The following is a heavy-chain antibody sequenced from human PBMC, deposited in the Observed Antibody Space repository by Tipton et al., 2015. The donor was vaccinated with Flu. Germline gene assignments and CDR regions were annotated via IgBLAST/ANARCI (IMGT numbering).Heavy chain of an antibody. Sequence: QLVQSGGGLIQPGGSLKLSCAISGFDLRANYVSWVRQAPGKGLEWVANINQDGSQKHYVDSVKGRFTISRDNPVNSMYLQMNSLRADDTAVYYCVRAIYNSDNYSGQGTLVTVSS. CDR3: VRAIYNSDNY. J-gene: IGHJ4*02. D-gene: IGHD1-14*01. CDR2: INQDGSQK. V-gene: IGHV3-7*01. CDR1: GFDLRANY.